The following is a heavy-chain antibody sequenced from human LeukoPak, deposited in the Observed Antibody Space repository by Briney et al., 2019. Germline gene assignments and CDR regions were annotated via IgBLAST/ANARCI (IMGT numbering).Heavy chain of an antibody. CDR2: ISYEGRTI. CDR1: GFTFSDYS. V-gene: IGHV3-11*01. Sequence: GGSETLSCAASGFTFSDYSMSWIRQATGRGLEGVSYISYEGRTIYYADSVKGRFTISRDDGKNLLYLQMNSLRAEDTAVYYCARDIAPHGLFFDYWGQGTLVTVS. D-gene: IGHD3/OR15-3a*01. CDR3: ARDIAPHGLFFDY. J-gene: IGHJ4*02.